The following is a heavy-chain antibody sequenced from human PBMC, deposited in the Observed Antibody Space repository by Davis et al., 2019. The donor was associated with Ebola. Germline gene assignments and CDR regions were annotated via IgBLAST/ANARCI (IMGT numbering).Heavy chain of an antibody. Sequence: ASVKVSCKASGYIFTRWYMHWVRQAPGQGLEWMGVINPIGGTTTYAQKFQGRVTMTRDTSTGTFYMELRSLRSEDTAVFYCARGGFYGDYDYWGQGTLVTVSS. CDR3: ARGGFYGDYDY. V-gene: IGHV1-46*01. CDR1: GYIFTRWY. D-gene: IGHD4-17*01. CDR2: INPIGGTT. J-gene: IGHJ4*02.